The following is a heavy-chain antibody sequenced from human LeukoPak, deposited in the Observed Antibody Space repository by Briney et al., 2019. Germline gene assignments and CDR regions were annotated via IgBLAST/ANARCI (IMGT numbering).Heavy chain of an antibody. D-gene: IGHD1-26*01. J-gene: IGHJ6*02. V-gene: IGHV1-69*04. Sequence: SSVKVSCKASGGTFSSYAISWVRQAPGQGLEWMGRIIPILGIANYAQKFQGRVTITADKSTSTAYMELSSLRSKDTAVYYCARSLGATIVGSYYYYGMDVWGQGTTVTVSS. CDR2: IIPILGIA. CDR1: GGTFSSYA. CDR3: ARSLGATIVGSYYYYGMDV.